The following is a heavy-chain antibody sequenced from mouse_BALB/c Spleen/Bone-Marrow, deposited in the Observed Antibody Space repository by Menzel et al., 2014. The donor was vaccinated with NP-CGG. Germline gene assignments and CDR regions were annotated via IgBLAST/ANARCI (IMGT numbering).Heavy chain of an antibody. CDR2: IDPANGNT. J-gene: IGHJ2*01. D-gene: IGHD6-1*01. CDR1: GFNIKDTY. CDR3: ARYSHGSRGYYIDY. V-gene: IGHV14-3*02. Sequence: EVQPQQSGAELVKPGASVKLSCTASGFNIKDTYMHWVKQRPEQGLEWIGRIDPANGNTKYDPKFQGKATITADTSSNTAYLQLSSLTSEDTAVYYCARYSHGSRGYYIDYWGQGTTLTVSS.